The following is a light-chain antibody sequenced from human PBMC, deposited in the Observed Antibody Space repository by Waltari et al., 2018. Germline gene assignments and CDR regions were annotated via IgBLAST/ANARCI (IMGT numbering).Light chain of an antibody. V-gene: IGKV4-1*01. Sequence: DIVMTQSPDSLAVSLGERATINCKSSQSVLYSSNHNNYLAWYQQKPGQPPKLLFYWSSTRESGVPDRFSGSGSGTDFTLTISSLQAEDVAVYYCQQYYNTPYTFGQGTKPEIK. CDR3: QQYYNTPYT. CDR1: QSVLYSSNHNNY. CDR2: WSS. J-gene: IGKJ2*01.